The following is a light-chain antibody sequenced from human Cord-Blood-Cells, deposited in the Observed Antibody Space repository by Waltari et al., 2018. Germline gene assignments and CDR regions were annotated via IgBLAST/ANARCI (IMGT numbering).Light chain of an antibody. V-gene: IGKV1-9*01. CDR3: QQLNSYPYT. CDR2: AAS. CDR1: QGISSY. J-gene: IGKJ2*01. Sequence: IQLTQSPSSLSASVGDRVNITCRASQGISSYLAWYQQKPAKAPKLLIYAASTLQSGVPSRFSGSGSGTDFTLTISSLQPEDFATYYCQQLNSYPYTFGQGTKLEIK.